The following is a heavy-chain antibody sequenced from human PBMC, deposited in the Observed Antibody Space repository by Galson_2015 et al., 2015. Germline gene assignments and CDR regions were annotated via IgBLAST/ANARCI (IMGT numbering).Heavy chain of an antibody. J-gene: IGHJ4*02. CDR2: IWFDASHK. Sequence: SLRLSCAASGFSFSDYGMHWVRQAPGKGLEWVAVIWFDASHKYYADSVKGRFTISKDNSTNTLSLQMNSLRTEDTAVYYCARDLGGDLWGQGTLVIVSA. V-gene: IGHV3-33*01. CDR3: ARDLGGDL. D-gene: IGHD3-16*01. CDR1: GFSFSDYG.